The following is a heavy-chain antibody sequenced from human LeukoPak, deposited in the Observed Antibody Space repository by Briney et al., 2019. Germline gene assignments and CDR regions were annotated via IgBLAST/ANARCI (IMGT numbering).Heavy chain of an antibody. D-gene: IGHD2-15*01. J-gene: IGHJ4*02. CDR1: GGSISSSNW. CDR3: ARDEGWYSPGGFDY. V-gene: IGHV4-4*02. CDR2: IYHSGST. Sequence: PSGTLSLTCAVSGGSISSSNWWSWVRQPPGKGLEWIGEIYHSGSTNYNPSLKSRVTISVDKSKNQFSLKLSSVTAADTAVYYCARDEGWYSPGGFDYWGQGTLVTVSS.